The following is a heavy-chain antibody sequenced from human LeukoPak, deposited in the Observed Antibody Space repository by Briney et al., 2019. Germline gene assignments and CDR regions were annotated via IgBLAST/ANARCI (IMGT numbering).Heavy chain of an antibody. J-gene: IGHJ4*02. D-gene: IGHD3-10*01. Sequence: ASVKVSCKVSEFTVTEFSMHWVRQAPGKGLEWMGGFVPEEGETIYAQKFQGRVTMTEDTSTDTAYMELSSLRSEDTAVYYCATDLTYFATGGFFDGYWGQGTLVTVSS. CDR2: FVPEEGET. CDR3: ATDLTYFATGGFFDGY. V-gene: IGHV1-24*01. CDR1: EFTVTEFS.